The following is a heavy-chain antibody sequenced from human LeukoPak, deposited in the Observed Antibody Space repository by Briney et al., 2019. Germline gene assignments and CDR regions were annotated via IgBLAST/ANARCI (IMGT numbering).Heavy chain of an antibody. CDR2: FDPEDGET. J-gene: IGHJ5*02. V-gene: IGHV1-24*01. Sequence: GASVKVSCKVSGYTLTELSMHWVRQAPGKGLEWMGGFDPEDGETIYAQKFQGRVTMTRNTYISTAYMELSSLRSEDTAVYYCARGPRKYQLLIVEDLVPNWFDPWGQGTLVTVSS. D-gene: IGHD2-2*01. CDR3: ARGPRKYQLLIVEDLVPNWFDP. CDR1: GYTLTELS.